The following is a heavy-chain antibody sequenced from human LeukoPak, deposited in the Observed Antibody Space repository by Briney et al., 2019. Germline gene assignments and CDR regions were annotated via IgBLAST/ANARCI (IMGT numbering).Heavy chain of an antibody. V-gene: IGHV3-48*02. D-gene: IGHD4-17*01. CDR2: ISSSSSNI. J-gene: IGHJ4*02. Sequence: PGGSLRLSCAASGFTFSSYNMNWVRQAPGKGLEWVSYISSSSSNIQYADSVKGRFTISRDNAKNSLYLQMNSLRDEDTAVYYCARSRDYGDYTGYWGQGTLVTVSS. CDR1: GFTFSSYN. CDR3: ARSRDYGDYTGY.